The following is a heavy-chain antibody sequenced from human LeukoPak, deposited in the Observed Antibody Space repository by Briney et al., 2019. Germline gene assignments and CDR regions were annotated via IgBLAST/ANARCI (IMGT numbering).Heavy chain of an antibody. Sequence: PSETLSLTCAVYGGSFSGYYWSWIRQPPGKGLEWIGEINHSGSTNYNPSLKSRVTISVDTSKNQFSLKLSSVTAADTAVYYCARVTPASLGRPRYSSSWSFDYWGQGTLVTVSS. CDR3: ARVTPASLGRPRYSSSWSFDY. D-gene: IGHD6-13*01. V-gene: IGHV4-34*01. CDR2: INHSGST. J-gene: IGHJ4*02. CDR1: GGSFSGYY.